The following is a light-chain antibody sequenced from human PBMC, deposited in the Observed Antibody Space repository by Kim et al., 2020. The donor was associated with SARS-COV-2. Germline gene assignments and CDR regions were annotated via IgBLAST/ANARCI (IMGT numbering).Light chain of an antibody. CDR2: RDN. CDR3: QVWDNSVI. V-gene: IGLV3-9*01. CDR1: NIGTKH. Sequence: SCELTQPLSVSVALGQTASISCGGDNIGTKHVQWYQQKAGQAPMLVIYRDNNRPSGIPERFSGSNSGNTATLTISVAQVGDEAEYYCQVWDNSVIFGGGTKLTVL. J-gene: IGLJ2*01.